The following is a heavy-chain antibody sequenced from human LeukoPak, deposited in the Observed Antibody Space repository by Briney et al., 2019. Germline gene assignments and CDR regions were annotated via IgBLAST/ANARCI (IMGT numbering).Heavy chain of an antibody. D-gene: IGHD6-19*01. V-gene: IGHV4-34*01. CDR1: GGSFSGYY. CDR3: ARGQYSSGWYQY. Sequence: SETLSLTCAVYGGSFSGYYWSWIRQPPGKGLEWIGEINHSGSTNYNPSLKSRVTISVDTSKNQFSLKLSSVTAADTAVCYCARGQYSSGWYQYWGQGTLVTVSS. CDR2: INHSGST. J-gene: IGHJ4*02.